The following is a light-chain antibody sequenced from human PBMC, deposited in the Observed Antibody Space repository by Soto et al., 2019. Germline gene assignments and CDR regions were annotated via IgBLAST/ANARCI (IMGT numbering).Light chain of an antibody. V-gene: IGLV1-40*01. CDR3: QSYDTTLGVV. Sequence: QSVLTQAPQVSGAPGQRVTISCTGSSSNIGAVYDVHWYQKLAGTAPKLFISGNTNRPSGVPDRFSGSKSGTSASLAITGLQAEDEADYYCQSYDTTLGVVFGGGTKLTVL. CDR1: SSNIGAVYD. CDR2: GNT. J-gene: IGLJ2*01.